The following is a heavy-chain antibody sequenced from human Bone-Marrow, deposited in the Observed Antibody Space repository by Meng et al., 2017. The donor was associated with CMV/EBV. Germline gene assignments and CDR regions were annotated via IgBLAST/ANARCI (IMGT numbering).Heavy chain of an antibody. CDR1: GGTFSSYA. V-gene: IGHV1-69*05. CDR3: VASEEFYHFRSGWEWYYHYGMDV. D-gene: IGHD3-3*02. Sequence: SVKVSCKASGGTFSSYAISWVRQAPGQGLEWMGGIIPIFGTANYAQKFQGRVTITTDESTSTAYMELSSLRSEDTAMYYCVASEEFYHFRSGWEWYYHYGMDVWGPGTTVTVSS. J-gene: IGHJ6*02. CDR2: IIPIFGTA.